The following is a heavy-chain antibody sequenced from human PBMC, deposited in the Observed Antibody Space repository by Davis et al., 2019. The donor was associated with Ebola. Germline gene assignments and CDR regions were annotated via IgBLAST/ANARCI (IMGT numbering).Heavy chain of an antibody. V-gene: IGHV4-61*08. CDR3: ARRRGYSGYDLDY. J-gene: IGHJ4*02. D-gene: IGHD5-12*01. CDR2: IYYSGST. Sequence: PGGSLRLSCTVSGGSISSGGYYWSWIRQHPGKGLEWIGYIYYSGSTNYNPSLKSRVTISVDTSKNQFSLKLSSVTAADTAVYYCARRRGYSGYDLDYWGQGTLVTVSS. CDR1: GGSISSGGYY.